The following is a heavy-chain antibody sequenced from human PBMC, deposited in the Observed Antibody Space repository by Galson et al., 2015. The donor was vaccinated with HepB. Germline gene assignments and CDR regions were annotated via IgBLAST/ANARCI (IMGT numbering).Heavy chain of an antibody. CDR2: ISYDGSNK. Sequence: SLRLSCAASGFTFSSYAMHWVRQAPGKGLEWVAVISYDGSNKYYADSVKGRFTISRDNSKNTLYLQMNSLRAEDTAVYYCARDRIEQQLVNDYWGQGTLVTVSS. V-gene: IGHV3-30*04. J-gene: IGHJ4*02. D-gene: IGHD6-13*01. CDR3: ARDRIEQQLVNDY. CDR1: GFTFSSYA.